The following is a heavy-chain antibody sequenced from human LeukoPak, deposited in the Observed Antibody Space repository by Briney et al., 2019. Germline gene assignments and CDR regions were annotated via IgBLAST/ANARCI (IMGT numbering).Heavy chain of an antibody. CDR2: MNPNSGNT. J-gene: IGHJ4*02. CDR3: ARWFSVKGCSGHTMGY. D-gene: IGHD5-12*01. CDR1: GYTFTSYD. Sequence: ASVKVSCKAAGYTFTSYDINWVRQATGQGLEWMGWMNPNSGNTGYAQKFQGRVTMTRNTSISTAYMELSSLRSEDTAVYYCARWFSVKGCSGHTMGYWGQGTLVTVSS. V-gene: IGHV1-8*01.